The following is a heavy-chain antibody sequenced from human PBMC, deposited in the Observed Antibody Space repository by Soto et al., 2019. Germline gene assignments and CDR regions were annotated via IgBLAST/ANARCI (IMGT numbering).Heavy chain of an antibody. J-gene: IGHJ6*02. CDR3: ARAPRGYGMDV. CDR2: IHHSGST. V-gene: IGHV4-4*02. Sequence: QVQLQESGPRLVKPSGTLSLTCTVSGDSVSSNSWWSWVRQPPGKGLEWIGEIHHSGSTNYNSSLTSRVSISIDKSKNQFFLNLYSVTAADAAVFYCARAPRGYGMDVWGQGTTVSVSS. CDR1: GDSVSSNSW.